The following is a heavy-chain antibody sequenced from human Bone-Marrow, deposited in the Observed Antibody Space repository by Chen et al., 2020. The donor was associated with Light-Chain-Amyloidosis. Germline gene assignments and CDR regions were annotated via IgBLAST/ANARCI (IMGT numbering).Heavy chain of an antibody. CDR1: GSTFSNFY. CDR2: INPAGNSI. D-gene: IGHD4-4*01. CDR3: ARDPAYSAFDI. V-gene: IGHV3-7*05. J-gene: IGHJ3*02. Sequence: ELQLVESGGGLVQPGGSLRLSCAASGSTFSNFYMTWVRQAPGRGLEWVTTINPAGNSINYLDSVRGRFTVSRDNAKNSLYLQMNSLTAEDTALYYCARDPAYSAFDIWGQGAMVTVSS.